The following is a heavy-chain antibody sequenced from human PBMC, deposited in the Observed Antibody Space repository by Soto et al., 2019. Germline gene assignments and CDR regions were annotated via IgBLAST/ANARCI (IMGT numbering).Heavy chain of an antibody. CDR1: GFSLSTNGVS. CDR3: AHRLASPYSYHCRGSSFEY. CDR2: LHWDNDT. J-gene: IGHJ4*02. Sequence: QITLKESGPTLVKPTQTLTLTCTFSGFSLSTNGVSVGWIRQPPGKALEWLALLHWDNDTYYSPALKSRLTLPKDSSECLVVLTLTNMDPVDTATYYCAHRLASPYSYHCRGSSFEYWGQGTLVTVSS. V-gene: IGHV2-5*02. D-gene: IGHD3-22*01.